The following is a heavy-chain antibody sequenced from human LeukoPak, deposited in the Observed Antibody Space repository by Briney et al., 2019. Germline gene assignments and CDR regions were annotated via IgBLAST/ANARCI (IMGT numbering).Heavy chain of an antibody. Sequence: PSETLSLTCTVSGGSISSGSYYWSWIRQPAGKGLEWIGRIYTSGSTNYNPSLKSRVTISVDTSKNQFSLKLGSVTAADTAVYYCARYPYCSSTSCPSNWFDPWGQGTLVTVSS. CDR1: GGSISSGSYY. D-gene: IGHD2-2*01. V-gene: IGHV4-61*02. J-gene: IGHJ5*02. CDR3: ARYPYCSSTSCPSNWFDP. CDR2: IYTSGST.